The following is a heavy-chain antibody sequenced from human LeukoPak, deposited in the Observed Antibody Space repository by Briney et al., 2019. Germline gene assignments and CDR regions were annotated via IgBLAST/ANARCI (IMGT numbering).Heavy chain of an antibody. CDR1: GGSISSYY. CDR2: IYYSGST. Sequence: SETLSLTCTVSGGSISSYYWHWIRQPPGKGLEWIGFIYYSGSTNYNPSLKSRVTISVDTSKNQFSLKLSSVTAADTAVYYCARSRGIGATMVRGVGRHHYGMDVWGQGTTVTVSS. CDR3: ARSRGIGATMVRGVGRHHYGMDV. J-gene: IGHJ6*02. D-gene: IGHD3-10*01. V-gene: IGHV4-59*12.